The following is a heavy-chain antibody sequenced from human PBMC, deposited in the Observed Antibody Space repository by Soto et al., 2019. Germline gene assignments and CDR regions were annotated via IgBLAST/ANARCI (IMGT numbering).Heavy chain of an antibody. CDR1: GGTFSSYA. V-gene: IGHV1-69*13. CDR2: IIPIFGTA. J-gene: IGHJ5*02. CDR3: ARGIARLSPRNIKWFDP. Sequence: ETSVKVSCKASGGTFSSYAISWVRQAPGQGLEWMGGIIPIFGTANYAQKFQGRVTITADESTSTAYMEMSSLRSEDTAVYYCARGIARLSPRNIKWFDPWGQGTLATVSS. D-gene: IGHD3-16*02.